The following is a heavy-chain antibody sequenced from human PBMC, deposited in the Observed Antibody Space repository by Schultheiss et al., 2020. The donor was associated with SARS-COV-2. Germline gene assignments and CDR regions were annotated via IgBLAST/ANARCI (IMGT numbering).Heavy chain of an antibody. CDR3: ARSSGMWMTTVTYFDY. Sequence: SQTLSLTCAVYGGSFSDHYWNWIRQPPGKGLEWIGEINHSGSTNYNPSLKSRVTISVDPSKNQFSLKLSSVTAADTAVYYCARSSGMWMTTVTYFDYWGQGTLVTVSS. CDR2: INHSGST. V-gene: IGHV4-34*01. CDR1: GGSFSDHY. D-gene: IGHD4-11*01. J-gene: IGHJ4*02.